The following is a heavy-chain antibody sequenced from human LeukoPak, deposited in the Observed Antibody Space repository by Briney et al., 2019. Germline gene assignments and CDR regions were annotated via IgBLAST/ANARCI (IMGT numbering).Heavy chain of an antibody. CDR1: GFTFSNYF. J-gene: IGHJ4*02. D-gene: IGHD2-2*01. CDR2: ISSTSSYI. Sequence: GGSLRLSCAASGFTFSNYFMNWVRQAPGKGLEWVSSISSTSSYIYYADSVKGRFTISRDNAKNSLYLQMNSLRAEDTAMYYCALIATAAYDYWGQGTLVTVSS. CDR3: ALIATAAYDY. V-gene: IGHV3-21*01.